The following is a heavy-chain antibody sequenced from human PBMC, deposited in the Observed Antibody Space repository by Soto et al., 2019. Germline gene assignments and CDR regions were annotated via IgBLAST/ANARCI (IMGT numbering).Heavy chain of an antibody. CDR2: ISWNSGSI. CDR3: AKDFIPYSSSSPNWFDP. D-gene: IGHD6-6*01. Sequence: GGSLGLSCAASGFTFDDYAMHWVRQAPGKSLEWVSGISWNSGSIGYADSVKGRFTISRDNAKNSLYVQMNSLRAEDTAFYYCAKDFIPYSSSSPNWFDPWGQGTLVTVSS. J-gene: IGHJ5*02. V-gene: IGHV3-9*01. CDR1: GFTFDDYA.